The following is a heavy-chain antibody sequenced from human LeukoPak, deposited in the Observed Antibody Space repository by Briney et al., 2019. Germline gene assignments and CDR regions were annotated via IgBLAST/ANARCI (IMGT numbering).Heavy chain of an antibody. J-gene: IGHJ4*02. CDR1: GFPFDDYG. CDR3: ARVGSSSWYRYFDY. Sequence: GGSLSLSCAASGFPFDDYGMSWVRQAPGKGLEWVSGINWKGDSRGYADSVKGRFTISRDNAKNSLYLQMNSLRAEDTALYYCARVGSSSWYRYFDYWGQGTLVTVSS. D-gene: IGHD6-13*01. V-gene: IGHV3-20*04. CDR2: INWKGDSR.